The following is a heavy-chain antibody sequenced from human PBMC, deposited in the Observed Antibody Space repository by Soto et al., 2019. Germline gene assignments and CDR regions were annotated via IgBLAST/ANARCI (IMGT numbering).Heavy chain of an antibody. CDR3: ARAVRGGITGTTSPHSFKYYFDY. D-gene: IGHD1-7*01. J-gene: IGHJ4*02. Sequence: ASVKVSCKASGYTFTSYDINWVRQATGQGLEWMGWMNPNGGNTGYAQKFQGRVTMTRNTSISSAYMELSSLRSEDTAVYYCARAVRGGITGTTSPHSFKYYFDYWGQGTLVTVSS. V-gene: IGHV1-8*01. CDR2: MNPNGGNT. CDR1: GYTFTSYD.